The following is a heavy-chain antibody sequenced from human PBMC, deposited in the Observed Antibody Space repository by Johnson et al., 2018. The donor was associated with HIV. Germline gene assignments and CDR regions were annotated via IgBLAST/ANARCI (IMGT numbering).Heavy chain of an antibody. J-gene: IGHJ3*02. D-gene: IGHD4-11*01. CDR3: ARSYSTSWNASDI. Sequence: ADSVKGRFTISRDNPKNTLYLQMNSLRAEDTAVYYCARSYSTSWNASDIWGQGTKVTVSS. V-gene: IGHV3-30*01.